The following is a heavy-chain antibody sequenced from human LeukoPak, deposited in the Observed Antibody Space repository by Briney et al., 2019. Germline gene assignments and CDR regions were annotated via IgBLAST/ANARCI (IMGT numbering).Heavy chain of an antibody. CDR2: ISGNGSST. Sequence: GGSLRLSCAASGFTFSNYAMNWVRQAPGKGLEWVSAISGNGSSTYYADSVKGRFTISRDNSKNTLYLQMNSLRAEDTAVYYCAKSAHGYSSSSTVFWGQGTLVTVSS. CDR1: GFTFSNYA. J-gene: IGHJ4*02. CDR3: AKSAHGYSSSSTVF. V-gene: IGHV3-23*01. D-gene: IGHD6-6*01.